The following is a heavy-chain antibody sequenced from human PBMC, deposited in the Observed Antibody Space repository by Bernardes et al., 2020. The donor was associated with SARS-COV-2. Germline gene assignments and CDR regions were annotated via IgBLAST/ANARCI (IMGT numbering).Heavy chain of an antibody. V-gene: IGHV4-34*01. D-gene: IGHD3-3*01. J-gene: IGHJ5*02. CDR2: INHSGST. Sequence: SETLSLTCAVYGGSFSGYYWSWIRQPPGKGLEWIGEINHSGSTNYNPSLKSRVTISVDTSKNQFSLKLSSVTAADTAVYYCARGITIFGVVTPRWFDPWGQGTLVTVSS. CDR3: ARGITIFGVVTPRWFDP. CDR1: GGSFSGYY.